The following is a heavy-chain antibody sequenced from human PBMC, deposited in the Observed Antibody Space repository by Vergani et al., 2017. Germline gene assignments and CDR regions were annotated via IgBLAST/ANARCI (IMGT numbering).Heavy chain of an antibody. CDR2: IYHSGST. CDR1: GYSISSGYY. Sequence: QVQLQESGPGLVKPSETLSLTCTVSGYSISSGYYWGWIRQPPGKGLEWIGYIYHSGSTYYNPSLKSRVTISVDRSKNQFSLKLSSVTAADTAVYYCARGSNSHYYYYMDVWGKGTTVTVSS. V-gene: IGHV4-38-2*02. J-gene: IGHJ6*03. D-gene: IGHD4-23*01. CDR3: ARGSNSHYYYYMDV.